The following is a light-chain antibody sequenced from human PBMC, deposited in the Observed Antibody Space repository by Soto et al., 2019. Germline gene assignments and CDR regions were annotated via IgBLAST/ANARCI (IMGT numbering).Light chain of an antibody. V-gene: IGKV3-20*01. CDR2: GAF. CDR1: QSISSY. CDR3: QQYVSLPIT. Sequence: EIVMTQSPATLSVSPGERATLSCRASQSISSYLAWYQQKPGQAPRLLIYGAFSRATGIPDRFSGSGSGTGFTLTINRVAPEDFAVYYCQQYVSLPITFGQGTRLEIK. J-gene: IGKJ5*01.